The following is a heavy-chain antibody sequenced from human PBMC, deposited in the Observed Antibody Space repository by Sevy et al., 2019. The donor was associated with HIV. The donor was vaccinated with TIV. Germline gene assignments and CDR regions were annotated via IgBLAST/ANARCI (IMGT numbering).Heavy chain of an antibody. J-gene: IGHJ6*02. D-gene: IGHD3-9*01. CDR3: ARGPQYYDILTGSHRPYGIDV. CDR1: GYTFTSYD. V-gene: IGHV1-8*01. CDR2: MNPNSGNT. Sequence: ASMKVSCKASGYTFTSYDINWVRQATGQGLEWMGWMNPNSGNTGYAQKFQGRVTMTRNTSISTAYMELSSLRSEDTAVYYCARGPQYYDILTGSHRPYGIDVWGQGTTVTVSS.